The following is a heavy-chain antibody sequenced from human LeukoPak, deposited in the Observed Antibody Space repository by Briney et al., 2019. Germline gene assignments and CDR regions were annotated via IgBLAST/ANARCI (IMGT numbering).Heavy chain of an antibody. CDR1: GFTFSSYG. D-gene: IGHD3-10*01. CDR3: AREGSVGSGSYFDY. Sequence: GGSLRLSCAASGFTFSSYGMHWVRQAPGKGLEWVAVIWYDGSNKYYADSVKGRFTISRDNSKNTLYLQMNSLRAEDTAVYYCAREGSVGSGSYFDYWGQGTLVTVSS. J-gene: IGHJ4*02. V-gene: IGHV3-33*01. CDR2: IWYDGSNK.